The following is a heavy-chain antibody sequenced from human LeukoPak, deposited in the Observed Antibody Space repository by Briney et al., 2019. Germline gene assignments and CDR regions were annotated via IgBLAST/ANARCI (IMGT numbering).Heavy chain of an antibody. Sequence: SETLSLTCAVYGGSFSGYYWSWIRQPPGKGLEWIGEINHSGSTNYNPSLKSRVTISVDTSKNQFSLKLSSVTAAVTAVYYCARGRQWLVRGFFDYWGQGTLVTVSS. CDR2: INHSGST. CDR3: ARGRQWLVRGFFDY. D-gene: IGHD6-19*01. V-gene: IGHV4-34*01. J-gene: IGHJ4*02. CDR1: GGSFSGYY.